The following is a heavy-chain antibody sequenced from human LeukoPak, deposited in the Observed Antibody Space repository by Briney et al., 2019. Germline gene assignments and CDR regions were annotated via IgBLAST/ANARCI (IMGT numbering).Heavy chain of an antibody. CDR2: INHSGST. D-gene: IGHD6-13*01. CDR3: ARGLAAAGTDYFAY. J-gene: IGHJ4*02. Sequence: PSETLSLTCAVYGGSFSGYYWSWIRQPPGKGLEWIGEINHSGSTNYNPSLKSRVTISVDTSKNQFSLKLSSVTAADTAVYYCARGLAAAGTDYFAYWGQGTLVTVSS. CDR1: GGSFSGYY. V-gene: IGHV4-34*01.